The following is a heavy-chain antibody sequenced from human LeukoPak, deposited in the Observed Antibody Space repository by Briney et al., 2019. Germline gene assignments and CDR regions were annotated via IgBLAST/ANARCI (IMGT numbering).Heavy chain of an antibody. CDR1: VFTFSTKS. CDR3: ARDRLRSHFDY. D-gene: IGHD4-17*01. Sequence: SGGSLRLSCAASVFTFSTKSMNWVRQATGKGLEWLSYISSGSSTIYYADSVKGRFTISRDNAKNSVYLQINSLRAEDTAVYYCARDRLRSHFDYWGQGTLVTVSS. CDR2: ISSGSSTI. J-gene: IGHJ4*02. V-gene: IGHV3-48*04.